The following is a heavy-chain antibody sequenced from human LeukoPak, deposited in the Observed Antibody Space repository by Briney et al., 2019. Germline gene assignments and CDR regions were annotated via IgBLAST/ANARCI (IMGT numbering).Heavy chain of an antibody. V-gene: IGHV3-48*01. D-gene: IGHD1-20*01. J-gene: IGHJ6*03. CDR1: GFTFSSYS. CDR3: AKGPPYNWNGYYYMDV. CDR2: ISSSSSTI. Sequence: LPGGSLRLSCAASGFTFSSYSMNWVRQAPGKGLEWVSYISSSSSTIYYADSVKGRFTISRDNAKNSLYLQMNSLRAEDTAVYYCAKGPPYNWNGYYYMDVWGKGTTVTISS.